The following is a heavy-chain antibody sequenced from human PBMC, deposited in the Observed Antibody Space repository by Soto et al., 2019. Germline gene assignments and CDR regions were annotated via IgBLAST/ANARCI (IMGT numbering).Heavy chain of an antibody. Sequence: EVQLVESGGGLVQPGGSLRLACAASGFTFSSDSMNWVRQAPGKGLEWVSYISSSSSTIYYADSVKGRFNISRDNAKNSLYLQMNSLRDQDTAVYYCARDFLRYYYYGMDVWGQGTTVTVSS. CDR1: GFTFSSDS. CDR3: ARDFLRYYYYGMDV. CDR2: ISSSSSTI. J-gene: IGHJ6*02. V-gene: IGHV3-48*02.